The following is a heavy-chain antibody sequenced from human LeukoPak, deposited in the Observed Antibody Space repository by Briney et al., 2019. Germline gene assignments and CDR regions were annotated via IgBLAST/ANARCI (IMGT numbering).Heavy chain of an antibody. D-gene: IGHD4-23*01. CDR1: GFTFSDYY. V-gene: IGHV3-11*01. CDR2: ITDSGNPI. J-gene: IGHJ4*02. CDR3: AGGVNLDF. Sequence: GGSLRLSCAASGFTFSDYYMCWVRQAPRKGLEWVSYITDSGNPIYYADSVKGRFTISRDNVRNSLYLQMNSLRAEDTAVYYCAGGVNLDFWGQGTLVTVSS.